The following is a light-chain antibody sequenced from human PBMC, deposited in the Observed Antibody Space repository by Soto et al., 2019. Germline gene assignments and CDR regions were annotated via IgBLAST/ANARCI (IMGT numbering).Light chain of an antibody. V-gene: IGKV1-39*01. CDR1: QSISRF. CDR2: AAS. J-gene: IGKJ4*01. CDR3: QQSYNAPLVT. Sequence: DIQMTQSPSSLSASVGDRVTITCRTSQSISRFLNWYQQKPGKAPKLLIYAASNLQSGVPSRFSGGGSGTDFTLTISSLQPEDFATYYCQQSYNAPLVTFGGGTKVEI.